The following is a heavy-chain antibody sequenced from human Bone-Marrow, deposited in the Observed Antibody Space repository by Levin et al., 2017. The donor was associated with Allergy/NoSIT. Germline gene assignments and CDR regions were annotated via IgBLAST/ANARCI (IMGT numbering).Heavy chain of an antibody. V-gene: IGHV1-69*02. CDR2: IIPILGIA. J-gene: IGHJ4*02. Sequence: KISCKASGGTFSSYTISWVRQAPGQGLEWMGRIIPILGIANYAQKFQGRVTITADKSTSTAYMELSSLRSEDTAVYYCARTSLGGGATKGHGDYWGQGTLVTVSS. CDR3: ARTSLGGGATKGHGDY. CDR1: GGTFSSYT. D-gene: IGHD1-26*01.